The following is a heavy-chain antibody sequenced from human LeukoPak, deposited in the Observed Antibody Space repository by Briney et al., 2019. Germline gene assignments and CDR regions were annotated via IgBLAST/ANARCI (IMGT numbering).Heavy chain of an antibody. CDR2: ISSSGSTI. Sequence: GGSLRLSCAASGFTFSSYEMKWVRQAPGKGLEWVSYISSSGSTIYYADSVKGRFTISRDNAKNSLYLQMNSLRAEDTAVYYCASHYQRGYSYGRGYFDYWGQGTLVTVSS. V-gene: IGHV3-48*03. CDR1: GFTFSSYE. CDR3: ASHYQRGYSYGRGYFDY. D-gene: IGHD5-18*01. J-gene: IGHJ4*02.